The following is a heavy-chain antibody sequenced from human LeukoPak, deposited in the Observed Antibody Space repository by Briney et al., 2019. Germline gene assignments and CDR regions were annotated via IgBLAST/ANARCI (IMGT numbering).Heavy chain of an antibody. CDR2: ISGSGGTI. J-gene: IGHJ6*02. CDR3: ARAPHYSNYGPYYYGMDV. V-gene: IGHV3-11*04. D-gene: IGHD4-11*01. CDR1: GFTFSDYY. Sequence: GGSLRLSCAASGFTFSDYYMTWIRQAPGKGLEWVSYISGSGGTIYYADSVKGRFTISRDNAKNSLYLQMNSLRAEDTAVYYCARAPHYSNYGPYYYGMDVWGQGTTVTVSS.